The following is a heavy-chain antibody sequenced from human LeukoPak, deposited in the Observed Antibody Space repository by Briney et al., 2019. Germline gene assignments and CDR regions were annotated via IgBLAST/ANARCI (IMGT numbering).Heavy chain of an antibody. CDR2: IYTSGST. CDR1: GGSISSYY. J-gene: IGHJ4*02. D-gene: IGHD1-20*01. Sequence: SETLSLTCTVSGGSISSYYWSWIQQPAGKGLEWIGRIYTSGSTNYNPSLKSRVTMSVDTSKNQFSLKLSSVTAADTAVYYCARGGGVKSITGTHFDYWGQGTLVTVSS. V-gene: IGHV4-4*07. CDR3: ARGGGVKSITGTHFDY.